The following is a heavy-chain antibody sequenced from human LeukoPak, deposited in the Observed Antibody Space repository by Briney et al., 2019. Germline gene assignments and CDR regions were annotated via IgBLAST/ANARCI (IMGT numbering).Heavy chain of an antibody. V-gene: IGHV3-48*04. CDR3: ARDVTYCSGGSCYSDYYYYYGMDV. Sequence: GGSLRLSCAASGFTFSSYSMSWVRQAPGKGLEWVSYISSSSSTIYYADSVKGRFTISRDNAKNSLYLQMNSLRAEDTAVYYCARDVTYCSGGSCYSDYYYYYGMDVWGQGTTVTVPS. J-gene: IGHJ6*02. CDR2: ISSSSSTI. D-gene: IGHD2-15*01. CDR1: GFTFSSYS.